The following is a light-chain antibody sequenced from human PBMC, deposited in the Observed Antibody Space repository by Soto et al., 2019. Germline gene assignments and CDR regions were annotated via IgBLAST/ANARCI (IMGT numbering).Light chain of an antibody. CDR2: GAS. CDR1: QSVSSN. J-gene: IGKJ1*01. Sequence: EIVMTQSPATLPVSPGERATLSCWASQSVSSNLAWYQHKPGQAPRLLIYGASTRATGIPARFSGSGSGTEFTLTISSLQSEDFAVYYCQQYNNWPETFGQGTKVEIK. CDR3: QQYNNWPET. V-gene: IGKV3-15*01.